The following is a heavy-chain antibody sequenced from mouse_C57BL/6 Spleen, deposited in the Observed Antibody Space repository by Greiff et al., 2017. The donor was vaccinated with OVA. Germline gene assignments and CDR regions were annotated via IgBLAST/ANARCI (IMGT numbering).Heavy chain of an antibody. Sequence: QVQLQQPGAELVMPGASVKLSCKASGYTFTSYWMHWVKQRPGQGLEWIGEIDPSDSYTNYNQKFKGKSTLTADKSSSTAYMQLSSLTSEDASVYYGARTHYYARDWYFDVWGTGTTVTVST. J-gene: IGHJ1*03. CDR3: ARTHYYARDWYFDV. D-gene: IGHD1-2*01. CDR2: IDPSDSYT. V-gene: IGHV1-69*01. CDR1: GYTFTSYW.